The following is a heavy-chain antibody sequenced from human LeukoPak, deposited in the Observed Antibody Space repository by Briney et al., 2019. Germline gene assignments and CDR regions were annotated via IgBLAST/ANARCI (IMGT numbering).Heavy chain of an antibody. Sequence: GGSLRLSCAASGFTFSSYSMNWVRQAPGKGLEWVSYISSSSSTIYYADSVKGRFTISGDNAKNSLYLQMNSLRDEDTAVYYCARSFGRTRITIFGVVITYFDYWGQGTLVTVSS. V-gene: IGHV3-48*02. CDR2: ISSSSSTI. CDR3: ARSFGRTRITIFGVVITYFDY. J-gene: IGHJ4*02. D-gene: IGHD3-3*01. CDR1: GFTFSSYS.